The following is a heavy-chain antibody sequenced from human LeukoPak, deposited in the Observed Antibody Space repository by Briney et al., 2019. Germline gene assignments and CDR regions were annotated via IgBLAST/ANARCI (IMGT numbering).Heavy chain of an antibody. V-gene: IGHV3-33*01. D-gene: IGHD2-2*01. Sequence: GGSLRLSCAASGFTFSNYAMQWVRQAPGKGLEWGAVIWYDGSNKYYADSVKGRFTISRDNSKNTLSLQMNSLRAEDTAVYYCARDSDDCSSNSCQLDYWGQGTLVTVSS. CDR1: GFTFSNYA. CDR2: IWYDGSNK. CDR3: ARDSDDCSSNSCQLDY. J-gene: IGHJ4*02.